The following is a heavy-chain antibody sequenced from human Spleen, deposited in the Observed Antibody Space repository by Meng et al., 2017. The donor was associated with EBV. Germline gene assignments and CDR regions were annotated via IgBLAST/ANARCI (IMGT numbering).Heavy chain of an antibody. CDR3: ATPGTAANAYLFDS. V-gene: IGHV1-2*06. J-gene: IGHJ4*02. Sequence: QGPRVQSVPEVKKPGASVKVACKASGYTFTDYYIPWVRQAPGQGLEWLGRINPDSGGTNYPRKFQGRVTMTRDTSVGTAYMELSRLTSDDTAVYYCATPGTAANAYLFDSWGQGTLVTVSS. D-gene: IGHD2-15*01. CDR1: GYTFTDYY. CDR2: INPDSGGT.